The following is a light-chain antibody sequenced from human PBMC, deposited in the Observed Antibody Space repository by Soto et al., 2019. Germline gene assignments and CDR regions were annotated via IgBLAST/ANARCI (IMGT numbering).Light chain of an antibody. CDR1: QSISSY. CDR3: QQSYTTPRLT. Sequence: DIQMTQSPSSLSASVGDTVTITCRASQSISSYLNWYQQKPGKAPNLLIYAASSLQSGVPSRFSGSGSGTDFTLTISSLQPEDFATYYCQQSYTTPRLTFGGGTKVEIK. CDR2: AAS. J-gene: IGKJ4*01. V-gene: IGKV1-39*01.